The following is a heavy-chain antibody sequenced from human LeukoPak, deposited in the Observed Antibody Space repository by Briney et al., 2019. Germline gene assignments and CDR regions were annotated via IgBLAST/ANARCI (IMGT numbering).Heavy chain of an antibody. CDR1: GFTFSSHG. V-gene: IGHV3-20*04. CDR2: IKWDGGRT. J-gene: IGHJ4*02. CDR3: ARGSGSSWYDY. D-gene: IGHD6-13*01. Sequence: GGTLRLSCAASGFTFSSHGINWVRQAPGKGLEWVSGIKWDGGRTGYADSVKGRFTISRDNAENSVYLQMNSLRAEDTALYYCARGSGSSWYDYWGQGTLVTVSS.